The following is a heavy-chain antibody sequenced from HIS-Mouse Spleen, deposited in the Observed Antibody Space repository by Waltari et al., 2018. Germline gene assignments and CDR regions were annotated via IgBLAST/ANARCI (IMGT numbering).Heavy chain of an antibody. CDR1: GFSLSTSGMC. V-gene: IGHV2-70*15. CDR3: ARIAEGYSSGWYAFDY. J-gene: IGHJ4*02. CDR2: IDWDDDK. D-gene: IGHD6-19*01. Sequence: QVTLRESGPALVKPTQTLTLTCTFSGFSLSTSGMCVSWIRQPPGKALEWLARIDWDDDKYYSTSLKNRLTISKDTSKNQVVLTMTNMDPGDTATYYCARIAEGYSSGWYAFDYWGQGTLVTVSS.